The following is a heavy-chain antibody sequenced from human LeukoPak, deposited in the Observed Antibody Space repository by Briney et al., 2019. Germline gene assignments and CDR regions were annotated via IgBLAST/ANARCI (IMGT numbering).Heavy chain of an antibody. CDR1: GYTFTGQY. CDR2: INPNSGGT. V-gene: IGHV1-2*02. Sequence: ASVKVSCKASGYTFTGQYMHWVRQAPGQGPEWMGWINPNSGGTNYAQKFQGRVTMARDTSISTAYMELSSLRSDDTAVYYCARGSGRQQLWFDPWGQGTLVTVSS. D-gene: IGHD6-13*01. J-gene: IGHJ5*02. CDR3: ARGSGRQQLWFDP.